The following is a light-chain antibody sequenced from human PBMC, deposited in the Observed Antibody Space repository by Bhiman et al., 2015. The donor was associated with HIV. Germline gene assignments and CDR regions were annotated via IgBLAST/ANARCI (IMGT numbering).Light chain of an antibody. CDR2: DND. CDR3: GTWHSSLSAGGV. V-gene: IGLV1-51*01. Sequence: QSVLAQPPSVSAAPGQKVTISCSGRTSNIGNYFVSWYQQFPGTAPRLLIYDNDQRPSGIPDRFSGSKSGTSATLGITGLQTGDEADYYCGTWHSSLSAGGVFGTGTKVTVL. CDR1: TSNIGNYF. J-gene: IGLJ1*01.